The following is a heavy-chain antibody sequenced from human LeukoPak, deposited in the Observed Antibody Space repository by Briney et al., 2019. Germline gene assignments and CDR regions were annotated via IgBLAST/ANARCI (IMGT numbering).Heavy chain of an antibody. V-gene: IGHV1-69*13. D-gene: IGHD3-22*01. Sequence: GASVKVSCKASGGTFSSYAISWVRQAPGQGLEWMGGIIPIFGTANYAQKFQGRVTITADESTSTAYMELSSLRSDDTAVYFCARDWKPPPYYDSSAYRDAFDIWGQGTMVTVSS. CDR3: ARDWKPPPYYDSSAYRDAFDI. J-gene: IGHJ3*02. CDR2: IIPIFGTA. CDR1: GGTFSSYA.